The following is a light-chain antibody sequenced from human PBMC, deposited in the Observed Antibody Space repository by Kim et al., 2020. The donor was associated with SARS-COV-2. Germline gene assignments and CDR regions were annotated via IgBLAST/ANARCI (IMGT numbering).Light chain of an antibody. CDR3: QQFGSSQWT. CDR2: GAS. V-gene: IGKV3-20*01. CDR1: QSVSGSY. J-gene: IGKJ1*01. Sequence: EIVLTQSPGTLSLSTGERATLSCRASQSVSGSYLAWYQQKPGQAPRLLIYGASSRATGIPDRFSGSGSGTDFTLTINRLEPEDFAVYYCQQFGSSQWTFGQGTKVDIK.